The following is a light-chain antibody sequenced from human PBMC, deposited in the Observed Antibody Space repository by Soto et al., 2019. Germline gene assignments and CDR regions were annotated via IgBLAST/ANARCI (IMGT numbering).Light chain of an antibody. J-gene: IGKJ1*01. CDR3: LQYHNLWA. Sequence: EIVMTQSPATLSLSPGERATLSCRASQSVSSNLAWYQQKPGQAPRLLIYGASTRATGVPARFSGSGSGTEFTPTISTLQSEDFAVYYCLQYHNLWAFGQGTKVDIK. CDR1: QSVSSN. V-gene: IGKV3-15*01. CDR2: GAS.